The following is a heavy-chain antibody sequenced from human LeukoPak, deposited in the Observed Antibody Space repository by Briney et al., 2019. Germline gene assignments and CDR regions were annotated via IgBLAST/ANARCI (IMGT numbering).Heavy chain of an antibody. CDR3: ARDAGDYYDSSGYLSDY. J-gene: IGHJ4*02. Sequence: GGSLRLSCAASGFTFSRYGMHWVRQAPATGLEWLAVIWYDGGNKFYADSVKGRFTISRDNSKNTLYLQMNSLRAEDTAVYYCARDAGDYYDSSGYLSDYWGQGTLVTVSS. V-gene: IGHV3-33*01. D-gene: IGHD3-22*01. CDR2: IWYDGGNK. CDR1: GFTFSRYG.